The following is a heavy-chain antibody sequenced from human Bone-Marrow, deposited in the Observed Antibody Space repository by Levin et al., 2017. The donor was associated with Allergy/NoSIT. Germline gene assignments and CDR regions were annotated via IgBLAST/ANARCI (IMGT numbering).Heavy chain of an antibody. CDR2: INNDGSST. V-gene: IGHV3-74*01. J-gene: IGHJ4*02. Sequence: GGSLRLSCAASGFTLSQYWMHWVRQAPGKGLEWIARINNDGSSTIYADSVRGRFSISRDNAKNTLYLQMSGLRVEDTAVYYCVRTLRWRNPFDSWGQGSLVTVSS. CDR1: GFTLSQYW. D-gene: IGHD6-13*01. CDR3: VRTLRWRNPFDS.